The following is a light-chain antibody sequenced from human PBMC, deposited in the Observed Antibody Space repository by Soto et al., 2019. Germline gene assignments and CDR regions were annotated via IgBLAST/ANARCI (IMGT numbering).Light chain of an antibody. V-gene: IGLV2-14*01. Sequence: QSVLTQPASVSGSPGQSITISYTGTSTDVGAYKYVSWYQQHPGKAPKLMIYEVSNRPSGVSNRFSGSKSGNTASLTISGLQAEDEADYYCSSYTSSSTYVFGTGTKLTVL. CDR1: STDVGAYKY. J-gene: IGLJ1*01. CDR3: SSYTSSSTYV. CDR2: EVS.